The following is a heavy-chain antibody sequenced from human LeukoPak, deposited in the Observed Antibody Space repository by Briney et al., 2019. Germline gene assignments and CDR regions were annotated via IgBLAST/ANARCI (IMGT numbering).Heavy chain of an antibody. CDR3: ARRPSSYGEAGFDY. D-gene: IGHD4-17*01. CDR1: GFTFSSYS. CDR2: ISSSSSYI. V-gene: IGHV3-21*01. Sequence: GGSLRLSCAASGFTFSSYSMNWVRQAPGKGLEWVSSISSSSSYIYYADSVKGRFTISRDNAKNSLYLQMNSLRAEDTAVYYCARRPSSYGEAGFDYWGQGTLVTVSS. J-gene: IGHJ4*02.